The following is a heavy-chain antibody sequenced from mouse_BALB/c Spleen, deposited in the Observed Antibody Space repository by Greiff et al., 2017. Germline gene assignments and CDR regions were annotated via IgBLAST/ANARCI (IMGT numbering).Heavy chain of an antibody. CDR1: GFTFSDYY. D-gene: IGHD1-1*01. V-gene: IGHV5-4*02. CDR3: ARDYYGSSSYFDV. J-gene: IGHJ1*01. CDR2: ISDGGSYT. Sequence: EVQVVESGGGLVKPGGSLKLSCAASGFTFSDYYMYWVRQTPEKRLEWVATISDGGSYTYYPDSVKGRFTISRDNAKNNLYLQMSSLKSEDTAMYYCARDYYGSSSYFDVWGAGTTVTVSS.